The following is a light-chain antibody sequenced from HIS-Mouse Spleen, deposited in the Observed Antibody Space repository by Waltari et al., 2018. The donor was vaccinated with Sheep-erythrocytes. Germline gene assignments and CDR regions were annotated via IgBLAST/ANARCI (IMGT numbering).Light chain of an antibody. J-gene: IGLJ1*01. CDR2: DVS. V-gene: IGLV2-11*01. Sequence: QSALTQPRSVSGSPGQSVPISCTGTSSDVGCYTYLSWYQQHPGKAPKLMIYDVSKRPSGVPDRFSGSKSGNTASLTISGLQAEDEADYYCCSYAGSYNHVFATGTKVTVL. CDR1: SSDVGCYTY. CDR3: CSYAGSYNHV.